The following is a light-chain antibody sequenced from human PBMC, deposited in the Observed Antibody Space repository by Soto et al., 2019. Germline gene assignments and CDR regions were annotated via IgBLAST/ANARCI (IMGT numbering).Light chain of an antibody. Sequence: DIWLTTYTISLTVTPGEPASISCSSSQSLLQSNGHNYLEWYLQKPGQSPQLLIYLGFNRASGVPDRFSGSGSGTDFTLKISRVEAEDVGIYYCMKSAQTPRKCGQGPTGAIK. CDR2: LGF. CDR1: QSLLQSNGHNY. V-gene: IGKV2-28*01. CDR3: MKSAQTPRK. J-gene: IGKJ1*01.